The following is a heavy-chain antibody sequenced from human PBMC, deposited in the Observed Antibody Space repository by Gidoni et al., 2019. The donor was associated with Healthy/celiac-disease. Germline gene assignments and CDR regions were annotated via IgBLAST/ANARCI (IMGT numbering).Heavy chain of an antibody. CDR2: ISYDGINK. CDR3: ARDLGTDFDY. CDR1: GFTFSSSA. Sequence: QVQLVESGGGVVQTGRYLRLYCAASGFTFSSSALHLVRQAPGKGLEWLAVISYDGINKYYADSVKVRFTSSRDKSKNTLYLQMNSLRAEDTAVYYCARDLGTDFDYWGQGTLVTFSS. V-gene: IGHV3-30-3*01. D-gene: IGHD1-1*01. J-gene: IGHJ4*02.